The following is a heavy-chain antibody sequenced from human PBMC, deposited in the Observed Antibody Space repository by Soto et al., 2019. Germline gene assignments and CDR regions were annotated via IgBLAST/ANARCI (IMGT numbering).Heavy chain of an antibody. CDR2: IYSTSTYI. D-gene: IGHD3-10*01. CDR1: GFTFSTYT. CDR3: AIDHYFGSVSYGLDY. V-gene: IGHV3-21*01. J-gene: IGHJ4*02. Sequence: EVQLVESGGGLVKPGGSLRLSCAASGFTFSTYTMNWVRQAPGKGLECVSSIYSTSTYIYYTDSVKGRFSISRDNARNSLYLQMNSLRAEDTAVYYCAIDHYFGSVSYGLDYWGPGTLVTVSS.